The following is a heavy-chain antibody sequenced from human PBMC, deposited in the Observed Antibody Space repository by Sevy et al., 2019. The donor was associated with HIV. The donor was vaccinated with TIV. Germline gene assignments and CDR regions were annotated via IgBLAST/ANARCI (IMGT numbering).Heavy chain of an antibody. D-gene: IGHD3-3*01. CDR3: ARDSSPPYYDFWSGHRYYYYGMDV. CDR2: ISSSGSTI. V-gene: IGHV3-11*04. CDR1: GFTFSDYY. J-gene: IGHJ6*02. Sequence: GGSLRLSCAASGFTFSDYYMSWIRQAPGKGLEWVSYISSSGSTIYYADSVKGRFTISRDNAKNSLYLQMNSLRAEDTPVYYCARDSSPPYYDFWSGHRYYYYGMDVWGQGTTVTVSS.